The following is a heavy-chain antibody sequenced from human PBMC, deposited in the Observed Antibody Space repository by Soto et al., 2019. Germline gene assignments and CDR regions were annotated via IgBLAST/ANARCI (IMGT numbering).Heavy chain of an antibody. CDR3: AKDPGGGSGDYYYYYYMDV. CDR1: GFTFSSYG. V-gene: IGHV3-30*18. CDR2: ISYDGSNK. J-gene: IGHJ6*03. D-gene: IGHD2-15*01. Sequence: GGSLRLSCAASGFTFSSYGMHWVRQAPGKGLEWVAVISYDGSNKYYADSVKGRFTISRDNSKNTLYLQMNSLRAEDTAVYYCAKDPGGGSGDYYYYYYMDVWGKGTTVTVSS.